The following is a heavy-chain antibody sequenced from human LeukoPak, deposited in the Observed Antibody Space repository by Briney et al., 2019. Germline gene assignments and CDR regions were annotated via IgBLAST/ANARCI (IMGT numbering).Heavy chain of an antibody. CDR2: IIPIFGTA. CDR1: GGTFSSYA. Sequence: GASVKVSCKASGGTFSSYAISWVRQAPGQGLEWMGGIIPIFGTANYAQKFQGRVTITADESTSTAYMELSSLRSEDTAVYCCARAREVGANLLDYWGQGTLVTVSS. J-gene: IGHJ4*02. CDR3: ARAREVGANLLDY. D-gene: IGHD1-26*01. V-gene: IGHV1-69*13.